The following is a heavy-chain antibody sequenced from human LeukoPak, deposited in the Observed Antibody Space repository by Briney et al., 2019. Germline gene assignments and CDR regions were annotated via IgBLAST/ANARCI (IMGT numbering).Heavy chain of an antibody. Sequence: SETLSLTCAVYGGSFSGYHWSWIRQAPGKGLEWIGETNHRGSTNYNPSLKWRVAISVDTSKNQVSLNLTSVTAADTAVYYCARLKRTLGTYLGAYTSAFRSPFDYWGQGTLVTVSS. V-gene: IGHV4-34*01. J-gene: IGHJ4*02. CDR3: ARLKRTLGTYLGAYTSAFRSPFDY. CDR1: GGSFSGYH. CDR2: TNHRGST. D-gene: IGHD6-19*01.